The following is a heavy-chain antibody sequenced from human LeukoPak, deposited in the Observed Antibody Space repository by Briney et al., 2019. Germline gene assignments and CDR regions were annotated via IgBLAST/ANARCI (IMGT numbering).Heavy chain of an antibody. J-gene: IGHJ6*03. D-gene: IGHD6-13*01. CDR1: GYTFTSYY. CDR2: MNPNSGNT. CDR3: ARRIAAAGYYYYYMDV. Sequence: GASVKVSCKASGYTFTSYYMHWVRQATGQGLEWMGWMNPNSGNTGYAQKFQGRVTITRNTSISTAYMELSSLRSEDTAVYYCARRIAAAGYYYYYMDVWGKGTTVTVSS. V-gene: IGHV1-8*01.